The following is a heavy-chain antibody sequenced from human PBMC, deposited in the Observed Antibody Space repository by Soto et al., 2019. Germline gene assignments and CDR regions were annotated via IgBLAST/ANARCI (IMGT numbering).Heavy chain of an antibody. D-gene: IGHD3-16*01. Sequence: EVQLVESGGGLVQPGGSLRLSCAASGFIFSNYWMLWVRQVPGKGLVWVSRINTDGSGTTYADSVKGRFTISRDNAKDTLYLLMRSLRAEDTAVYYCARDRLGELPAWGQGTMVTVSS. CDR2: INTDGSGT. J-gene: IGHJ3*01. CDR3: ARDRLGELPA. V-gene: IGHV3-74*01. CDR1: GFIFSNYW.